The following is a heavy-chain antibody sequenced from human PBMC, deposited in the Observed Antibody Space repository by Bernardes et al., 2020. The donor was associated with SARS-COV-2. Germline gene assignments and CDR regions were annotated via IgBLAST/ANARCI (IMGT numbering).Heavy chain of an antibody. J-gene: IGHJ4*01. Sequence: SETLSLTCTVSGGSIDYSSFYWGWIRQPPGKGLEWIGSIYYSGATMYNPSLNSRITMSVDTSKNQFSLKLTSVTAADTAVYYCARHFGSGTYPLDYWGQGTLVTVSS. CDR3: ARHFGSGTYPLDY. D-gene: IGHD3-10*01. CDR2: IYYSGAT. V-gene: IGHV4-39*01. CDR1: GGSIDYSSFY.